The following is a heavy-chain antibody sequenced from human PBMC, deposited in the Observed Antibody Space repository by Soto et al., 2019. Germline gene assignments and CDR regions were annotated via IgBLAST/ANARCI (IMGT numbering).Heavy chain of an antibody. D-gene: IGHD1-1*01. CDR2: ISSSSSYI. Sequence: PGGSLRLSCAASGFTFSSYSMNWVRQAPGKGLEWVSSISSSSSYIYYADSVKGRFTISRDNAKNSLYLQMNSLRAEDTAVYYCAGGTGTTHYYYGMDVWGQGTPVTVSS. CDR1: GFTFSSYS. V-gene: IGHV3-21*01. CDR3: AGGTGTTHYYYGMDV. J-gene: IGHJ6*02.